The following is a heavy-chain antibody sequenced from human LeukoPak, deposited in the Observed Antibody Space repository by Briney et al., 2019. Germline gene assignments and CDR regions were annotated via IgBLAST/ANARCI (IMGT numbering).Heavy chain of an antibody. J-gene: IGHJ4*02. CDR2: IYYSGST. V-gene: IGHV4-59*01. CDR3: ARAYSSGWYLLDY. D-gene: IGHD6-19*01. Sequence: SETLSLTCTVSGGSISSYYWSWIRQPPGKGLEWIGYIYYSGSTNYNPSLKSRVTISVDTSKNQFSLKLSSVTAADTAVYYYARAYSSGWYLLDYWGQGTLVTVSS. CDR1: GGSISSYY.